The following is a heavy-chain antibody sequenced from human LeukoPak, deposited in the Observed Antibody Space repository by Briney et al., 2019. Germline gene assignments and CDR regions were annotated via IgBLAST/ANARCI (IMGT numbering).Heavy chain of an antibody. CDR1: GYTFTSYD. CDR3: ARVLGVTGSGPNIYYYYGMDV. D-gene: IGHD6-25*01. J-gene: IGHJ6*02. CDR2: MNPNSGNT. Sequence: ASVKVSCKASGYTFTSYDINWVRQATGQGLEWMGWMNPNSGNTGYAQKLQGRVTMTTDTSTSTAYMELRSLRSDDTAVYYCARVLGVTGSGPNIYYYYGMDVWGQGTTVTVSS. V-gene: IGHV1-8*01.